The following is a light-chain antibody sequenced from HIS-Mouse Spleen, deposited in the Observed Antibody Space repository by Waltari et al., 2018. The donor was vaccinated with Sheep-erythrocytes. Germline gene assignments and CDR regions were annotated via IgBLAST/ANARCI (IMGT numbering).Light chain of an antibody. CDR1: SSDVGSYNL. CDR2: EGS. J-gene: IGLJ1*01. Sequence: QSALTQPASVSGSPGQSITISCTGTSSDVGSYNLVSWYQQHPGKAPKPMIYEGSKRPSGVSNRFSGSKSGNTAARTISGLQAEDEADYYCCSYAGSSTLYVFGTGTKVTVL. V-gene: IGLV2-23*01. CDR3: CSYAGSSTLYV.